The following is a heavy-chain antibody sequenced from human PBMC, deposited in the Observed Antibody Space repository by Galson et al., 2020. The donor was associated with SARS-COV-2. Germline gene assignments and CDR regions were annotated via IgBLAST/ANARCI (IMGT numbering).Heavy chain of an antibody. V-gene: IGHV1-18*04. Sequence: ASVKVSCKASGYTFTSYGISWVRQAPGQGLEWMGWISAYNGNTNYAQKLQGRVTMTTDTSTSTAYMELRSLRSDDTAVYYCARDRIVVVPAATSYYYYGMDVWGQGTTVTVSS. CDR2: ISAYNGNT. CDR1: GYTFTSYG. D-gene: IGHD2-2*01. J-gene: IGHJ6*02. CDR3: ARDRIVVVPAATSYYYYGMDV.